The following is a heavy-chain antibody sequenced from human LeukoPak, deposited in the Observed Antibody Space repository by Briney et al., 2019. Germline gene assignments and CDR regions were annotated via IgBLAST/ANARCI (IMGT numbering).Heavy chain of an antibody. V-gene: IGHV3-21*01. D-gene: IGHD2-21*02. CDR3: ARLYWSGDCYAFDY. J-gene: IGHJ4*02. CDR1: GFTFSTYS. Sequence: PGGSLRLSCAASGFTFSTYSMNWVRQAPGKGLEWVSSISNNGNYIYYADSVKGRFTISRDNAKNSLYLQMNSLRVEDTAVYYCARLYWSGDCYAFDYWGEGTMVTVSS. CDR2: ISNNGNYI.